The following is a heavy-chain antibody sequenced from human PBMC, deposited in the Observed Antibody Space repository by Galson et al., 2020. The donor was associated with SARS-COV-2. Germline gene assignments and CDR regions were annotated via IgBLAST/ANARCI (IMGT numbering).Heavy chain of an antibody. CDR2: ISKNSATT. J-gene: IGHJ5*02. CDR1: GFIFPNYA. CDR3: AKEGPHGDFFPPDA. V-gene: IGHV3-23*01. Sequence: GESLKISCEASGFIFPNYAINWVRQAPGKGLEWVSVISKNSATTYYADSVKGRFVVLRDNSKNTVDLQMRSLRAEDTAVYYCAKEGPHGDFFPPDAWGQGTLVTVSS. D-gene: IGHD3-3*01.